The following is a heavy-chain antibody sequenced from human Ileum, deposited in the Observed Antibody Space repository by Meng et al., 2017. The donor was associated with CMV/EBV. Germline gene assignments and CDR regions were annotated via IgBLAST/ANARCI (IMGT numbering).Heavy chain of an antibody. V-gene: IGHV3-23*03. D-gene: IGHD1-26*01. Sequence: GGSLRLSCAASGFTFSSHAMSWVRQAPGKGLEWVSLMSSGGSSTYYVDSVKGRFTISRDSSKNTLYLQMNSLRVEDTATYYCATDRGATLSSNVGLDYWGQGTVVTVSS. J-gene: IGHJ4*02. CDR1: GFTFSSHA. CDR3: ATDRGATLSSNVGLDY. CDR2: MSSGGSST.